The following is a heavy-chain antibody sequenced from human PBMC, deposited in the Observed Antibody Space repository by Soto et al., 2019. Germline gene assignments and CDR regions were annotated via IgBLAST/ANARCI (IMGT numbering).Heavy chain of an antibody. CDR3: ARGIGDGYNYGFDY. D-gene: IGHD5-12*01. V-gene: IGHV3-53*01. J-gene: IGHJ4*02. CDR1: GFTVSSNY. Sequence: LRLSCAASGFTVSSNYMTWVRQAPGKGLEWVSVIYSGGNTYYADSVKGRLTISRDNSKNTVYLQINSLRGEDTAVYYCARGIGDGYNYGFDYWGQGTLVTVSS. CDR2: IYSGGNT.